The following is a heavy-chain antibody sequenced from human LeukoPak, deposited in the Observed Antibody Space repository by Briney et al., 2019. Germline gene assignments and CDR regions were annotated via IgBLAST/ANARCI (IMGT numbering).Heavy chain of an antibody. CDR1: GFTFNIYW. V-gene: IGHV3-7*01. CDR2: INQDGSEK. CDR3: ASPYSSRWYELCY. D-gene: IGHD6-13*01. Sequence: GGSLRLSCAASGFTFNIYWMTWVRQAPGKGLEWVANINQDGSEKNYVDSVKGRFTISRDNAKNSLYLQMNSLRAEDMAVYYCASPYSSRWYELCYWGQGTLVTVSS. J-gene: IGHJ4*02.